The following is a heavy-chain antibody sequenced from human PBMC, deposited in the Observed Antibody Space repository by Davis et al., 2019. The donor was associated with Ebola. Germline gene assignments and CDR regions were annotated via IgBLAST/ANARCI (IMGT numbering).Heavy chain of an antibody. V-gene: IGHV1-3*01. D-gene: IGHD1-26*01. CDR3: ARAPGYSGSMFDY. J-gene: IGHJ4*02. CDR1: GYTFTSYA. Sequence: AASVKVSCKASGYTFTSYAMHWVRQAPGQRLEWMGWINAGNGNTKYSQKFQGRVTITRDTSASTAYMELSSLRSEDTAVYYCARAPGYSGSMFDYWGQGTLVTVSS. CDR2: INAGNGNT.